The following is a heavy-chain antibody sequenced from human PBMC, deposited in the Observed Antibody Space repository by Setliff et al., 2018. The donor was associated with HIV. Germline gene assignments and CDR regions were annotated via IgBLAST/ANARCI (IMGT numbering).Heavy chain of an antibody. Sequence: SETLSLTCTVSGDPMSSTSYYWGWIRQPPGKGLEWSGSIYYSGSTHYNPSLKSRVTISVDTSKNQFSLKLSSVTAADTALYYCARDGPETYVDYERYYFDYWCQGTLVTVSS. CDR1: GDPMSSTSYY. J-gene: IGHJ4*02. D-gene: IGHD4-17*01. CDR2: IYYSGST. CDR3: ARDGPETYVDYERYYFDY. V-gene: IGHV4-39*07.